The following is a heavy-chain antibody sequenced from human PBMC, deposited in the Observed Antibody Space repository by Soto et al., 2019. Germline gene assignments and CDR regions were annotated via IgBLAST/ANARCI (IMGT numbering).Heavy chain of an antibody. D-gene: IGHD3-10*01. V-gene: IGHV3-66*04. J-gene: IGHJ4*02. CDR3: ARHITMVRGVIILAGPFDY. CDR2: IYSGGST. CDR1: GFTVSSNY. Sequence: GGSLRLSCAASGFTVSSNYMSWVRQAPGKGLEWVSVIYSGGSTYYADSVKGRFTISRDNSKNTLYLQMNSLRAEDTAVYYCARHITMVRGVIILAGPFDYWGQGTLVTVSS.